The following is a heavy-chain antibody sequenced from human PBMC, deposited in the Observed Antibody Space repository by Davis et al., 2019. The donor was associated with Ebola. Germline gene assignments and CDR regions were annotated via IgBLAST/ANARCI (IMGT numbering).Heavy chain of an antibody. CDR3: ARGRYLAPVDS. CDR1: GYTFATYV. Sequence: AASVKVSCKASGYTFATYVINWVRQAPGQGLEWMGWINTNSGNPTYAQGLSGRFLLSLDTSVSTAYLQIDSLEPEDTAIYYCARGRYLAPVDSWGQGTLVTVSS. V-gene: IGHV7-4-1*01. CDR2: INTNSGNP. J-gene: IGHJ5*01. D-gene: IGHD3-9*01.